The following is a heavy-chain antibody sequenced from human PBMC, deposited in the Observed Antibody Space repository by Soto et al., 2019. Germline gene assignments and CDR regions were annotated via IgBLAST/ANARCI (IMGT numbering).Heavy chain of an antibody. V-gene: IGHV3-74*01. CDR3: ARDPVPAKSIAARLDNWFDP. CDR1: GFTFSSYW. Sequence: PGGSLRLSCAASGFTFSSYWMHWVRRAPGKGLVWVSRINSDGSSTSYADSVKGRFTISRDNAKNTLYLQMNSLRAEDTAVYYCARDPVPAKSIAARLDNWFDPWGQGTRVTVSS. D-gene: IGHD6-6*01. J-gene: IGHJ5*02. CDR2: INSDGSST.